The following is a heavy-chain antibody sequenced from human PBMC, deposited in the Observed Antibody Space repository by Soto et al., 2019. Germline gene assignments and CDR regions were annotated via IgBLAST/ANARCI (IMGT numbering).Heavy chain of an antibody. V-gene: IGHV4-30-4*01. CDR3: ARGRYCLTGRCFPNWFDS. Sequence: SETLSLTCSASGDSTSNLDYFWAWIRQPPGQALEYIGYIYKSATTYYNPSFESRVAISVDTSKSQFSLNVTSVTAADTAVYFCARGRYCLTGRCFPNWFDSWGQGAPVTVSS. CDR1: GDSTSNLDYF. D-gene: IGHD7-27*01. J-gene: IGHJ5*01. CDR2: IYKSATT.